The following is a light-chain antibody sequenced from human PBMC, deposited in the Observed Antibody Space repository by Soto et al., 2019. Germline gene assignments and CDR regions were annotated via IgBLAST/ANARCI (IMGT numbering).Light chain of an antibody. CDR2: DAS. Sequence: EIVMTQSPATLSVSPGERATLSCRASQSFSSSLAWYQQKPGQAPRLLIYDASARATGIPARFSGSGSGTEFTLTISGLQSEDFAVYYFQQYNNWPFTFGGGTKVEI. CDR3: QQYNNWPFT. V-gene: IGKV3-15*01. CDR1: QSFSSS. J-gene: IGKJ4*01.